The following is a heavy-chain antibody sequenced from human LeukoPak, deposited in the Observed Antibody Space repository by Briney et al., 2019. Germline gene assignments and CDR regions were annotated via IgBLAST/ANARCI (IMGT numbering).Heavy chain of an antibody. CDR3: AKDWWSVTMIVVAHKGVDYFDY. CDR1: GFIFSSYA. J-gene: IGHJ4*02. Sequence: GGSLRLSCSASGFIFSSYAMHWVRQAPGKGLEWVSAISGSGGSTYYVDSVKGRFTISRDNSKNTLYLQMNSLRAEDTAVYYCAKDWWSVTMIVVAHKGVDYFDYWGQGTLVTVSS. CDR2: ISGSGGST. V-gene: IGHV3-23*01. D-gene: IGHD3-22*01.